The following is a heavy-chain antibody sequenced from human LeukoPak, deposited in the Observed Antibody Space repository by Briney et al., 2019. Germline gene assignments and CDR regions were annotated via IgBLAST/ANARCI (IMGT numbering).Heavy chain of an antibody. CDR3: AKDALRFWSYFDY. CDR1: GFTFSSYG. Sequence: GGFLRLSCAASGFTFSSYGMHWVRQTPGKGLEWVAVISYDGSNKYYADSVKGRFTISRDNSKNTLYLQMNSLRAEATAVYYCAKDALRFWSYFDYWGQGTLVTVSS. D-gene: IGHD3-3*01. CDR2: ISYDGSNK. J-gene: IGHJ4*02. V-gene: IGHV3-30*18.